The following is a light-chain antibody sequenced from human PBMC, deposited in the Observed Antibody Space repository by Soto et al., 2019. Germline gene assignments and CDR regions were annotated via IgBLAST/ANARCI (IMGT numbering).Light chain of an antibody. CDR3: LLSYTGRLYV. CDR1: TGPVTNGHF. J-gene: IGLJ1*01. V-gene: IGLV7-46*01. Sequence: HAVVTQEPSLTVSPGGTVTLTCGSSTGPVTNGHFPYWFQQKPGQAPRPLIYDTDTKHSWTPARFSGSLLGDKAALTLSGAQPEDEADYYCLLSYTGRLYVFGPGTKVTVL. CDR2: DTD.